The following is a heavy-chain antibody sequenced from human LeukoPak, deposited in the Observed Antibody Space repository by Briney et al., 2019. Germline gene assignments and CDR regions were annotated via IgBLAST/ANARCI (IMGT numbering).Heavy chain of an antibody. CDR1: GFTFSSYG. Sequence: PGGSLRLSCAASGFTFSSYGMTWVRQAPGMGPEWVSALTYSGGSTYYAASVKGRFTISRDNSKNTLYLQMNSLRAEDTAVYYCAKAREDTYYYDSSGYYFATPLDYWGQGTLVTVSS. CDR3: AKAREDTYYYDSSGYYFATPLDY. J-gene: IGHJ4*02. CDR2: LTYSGGST. D-gene: IGHD3-22*01. V-gene: IGHV3-23*01.